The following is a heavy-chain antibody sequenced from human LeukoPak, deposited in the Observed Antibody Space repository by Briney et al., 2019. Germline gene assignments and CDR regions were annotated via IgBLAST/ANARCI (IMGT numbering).Heavy chain of an antibody. CDR1: GGSISSYY. Sequence: SETLSLTCTVSGGSISSYYWSWIRQPAGKGLEWIGRIYTSGSTNYNPSLKSRVTMSVDTSKNQFSLKLSSVTAADTAVYYCARFRVVRGFLIPDYWGQGTLVTVS. J-gene: IGHJ4*02. CDR3: ARFRVVRGFLIPDY. CDR2: IYTSGST. V-gene: IGHV4-4*07. D-gene: IGHD3-10*01.